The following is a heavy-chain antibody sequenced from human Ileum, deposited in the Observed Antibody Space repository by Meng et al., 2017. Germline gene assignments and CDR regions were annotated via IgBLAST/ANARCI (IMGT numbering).Heavy chain of an antibody. D-gene: IGHD1-26*01. J-gene: IGHJ4*02. Sequence: QLQLMQWGAGMLKPSETLSLTCNVYGDSFTDYYWNWIRQPPGKGLEWIGEIHYSGSTNYNPSLESRVTISEDTSQKQFSLRLSSVTAADTAVYYCARRNRGGSYLGWGQGTLVTVSS. CDR1: GDSFTDYY. V-gene: IGHV4-34*01. CDR2: IHYSGST. CDR3: ARRNRGGSYLG.